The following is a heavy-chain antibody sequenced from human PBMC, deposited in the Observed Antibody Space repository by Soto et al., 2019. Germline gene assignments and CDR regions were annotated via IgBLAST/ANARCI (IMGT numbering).Heavy chain of an antibody. D-gene: IGHD5-18*01. J-gene: IGHJ4*02. CDR1: GCTFRSYA. CDR2: LSGSAGTA. V-gene: IGHV3-23*01. Sequence: GGSLRLSCAASGCTFRSYAMYRVRQSPGKGLEWVSGLSGSAGTANYADSVKGRFTVSRDNSKNTLYLQVDRLTAEDTAVYYCARDPTGPARSYSYGYVDYWGLGTPVTVSS. CDR3: ARDPTGPARSYSYGYVDY.